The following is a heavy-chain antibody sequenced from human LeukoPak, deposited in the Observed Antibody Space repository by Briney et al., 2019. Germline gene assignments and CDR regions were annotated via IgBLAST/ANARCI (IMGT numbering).Heavy chain of an antibody. D-gene: IGHD6-25*01. CDR1: GFTFTSSA. CDR3: AAEAPPPSGLDAFDI. Sequence: GASVKVSCKASGFTFTSSAMQWVRQPRGQRREGIGWIVVGSGNTNYAQKFQERVTITRDMSTSTAYMELSSLRSEATAVYYCAAEAPPPSGLDAFDIWGQGTMVTVSS. J-gene: IGHJ3*02. CDR2: IVVGSGNT. V-gene: IGHV1-58*02.